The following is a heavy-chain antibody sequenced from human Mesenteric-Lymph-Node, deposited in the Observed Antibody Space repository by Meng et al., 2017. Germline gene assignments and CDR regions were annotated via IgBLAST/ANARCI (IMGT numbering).Heavy chain of an antibody. J-gene: IGHJ5*02. V-gene: IGHV4-31*03. CDR3: AANRDGFDP. CDR2: MYYSGTT. CDR1: GCSVSSGGYY. Sequence: QVQAEEPGHGLVKPALALSLTRTVSGCSVSSGGYYSSWHRQHQGKGLEWIGHMYYSGTTYYNPSLKSRVTISVDTSQNQFSLKLSSVTAADTAVYYCAANRDGFDPWGQGTLVTVSS.